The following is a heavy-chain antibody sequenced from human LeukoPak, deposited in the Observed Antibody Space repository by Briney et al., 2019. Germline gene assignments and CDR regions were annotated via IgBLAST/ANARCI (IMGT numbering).Heavy chain of an antibody. D-gene: IGHD3-10*01. Sequence: GGSLRLYCAASGFTVSSNYMSWVRQAPGKGLEWVSVIYSGGNSYYADSVKGRFTISRDNSKNTLYLQMNSLRAEDTAVYYCARGRYYYGSGSYYNSNWFDPWGQGTLVTVSS. CDR1: GFTVSSNY. CDR2: IYSGGNS. V-gene: IGHV3-53*01. J-gene: IGHJ5*02. CDR3: ARGRYYYGSGSYYNSNWFDP.